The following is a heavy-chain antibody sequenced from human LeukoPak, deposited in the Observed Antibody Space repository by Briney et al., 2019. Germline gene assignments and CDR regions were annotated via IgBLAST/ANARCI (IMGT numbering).Heavy chain of an antibody. D-gene: IGHD3-22*01. CDR3: AKIGHYDSSGYYGTIDY. V-gene: IGHV3-30*18. CDR1: GFTFSSYG. CDR2: ISYDGSNK. J-gene: IGHJ4*02. Sequence: PGRSLRLSCAASGFTFSSYGMHWVRQAPVKGVEWVAVISYDGSNKYYADSVKGRFTISRDNSKNTLYLPMNSLRAEDTAVYYCAKIGHYDSSGYYGTIDYWGQGTLVTVSS.